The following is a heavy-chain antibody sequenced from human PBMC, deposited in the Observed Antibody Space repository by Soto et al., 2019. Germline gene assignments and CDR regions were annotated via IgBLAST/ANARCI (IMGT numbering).Heavy chain of an antibody. CDR1: GFTFSSYV. CDR2: IWYDGSNK. V-gene: IGHV3-33*01. J-gene: IGHJ4*02. Sequence: GGSLRLSCAASGFTFSSYVMHWVRQAPGKGLEWVAVIWYDGSNKYYADSVKGRFTISRDNSKNTLYLQMNSLRAEDTAVYYCARDPAITIFGVVIMVGYFDYWGQGTLVTVSS. CDR3: ARDPAITIFGVVIMVGYFDY. D-gene: IGHD3-3*01.